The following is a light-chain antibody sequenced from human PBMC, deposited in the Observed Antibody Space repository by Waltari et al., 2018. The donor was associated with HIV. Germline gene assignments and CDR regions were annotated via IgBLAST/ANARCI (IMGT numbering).Light chain of an antibody. CDR2: EVN. CDR1: SSDIGTYDY. CDR3: ASYAGINIMK. J-gene: IGLJ2*01. Sequence: QSALAQPPSASGSPGQSVTISCTGTSSDIGTYDYVSWYQQHPGKVPKLIIYEVNKRPSGVPDRFSGSKSGNTASLTVSGLQAEDEADYYCASYAGINIMKFGGGTKLTVL. V-gene: IGLV2-8*01.